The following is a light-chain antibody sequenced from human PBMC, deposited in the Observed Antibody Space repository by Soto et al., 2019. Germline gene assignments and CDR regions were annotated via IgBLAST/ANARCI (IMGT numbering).Light chain of an antibody. Sequence: QSLLPQPPSLSAAPGQKVTISCSGSSSNIGGNSVSWYQQLPGTAPKLLIYDDNKRPSGIPDRFSGSKSGTSATLGITGFQTGDEADYYCGSWDSSLSAYVFGTGTKVTVL. J-gene: IGLJ1*01. CDR3: GSWDSSLSAYV. V-gene: IGLV1-51*01. CDR2: DDN. CDR1: SSNIGGNS.